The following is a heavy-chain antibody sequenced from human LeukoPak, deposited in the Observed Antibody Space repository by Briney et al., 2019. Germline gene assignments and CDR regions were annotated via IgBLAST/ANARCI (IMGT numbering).Heavy chain of an antibody. CDR3: ARRRWFDP. CDR1: GGSFSGYY. V-gene: IGHV4-34*01. Sequence: SETLSLTCAVYGGSFSGYYWSWIRQPPGKGLEWIGEINHSGSTNYNPSLKSRVTISVDTSKNQFSLKLSSVTAADTAVYYCARRRWFDPWGQGTLVTVSS. CDR2: INHSGST. J-gene: IGHJ5*02.